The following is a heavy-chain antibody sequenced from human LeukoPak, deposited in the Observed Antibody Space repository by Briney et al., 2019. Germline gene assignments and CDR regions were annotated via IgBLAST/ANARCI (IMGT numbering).Heavy chain of an antibody. J-gene: IGHJ6*03. D-gene: IGHD6-13*01. V-gene: IGHV4-59*01. CDR1: GGSISSYY. CDR3: AGIPLGIYGSSWYGNYYYMDV. Sequence: PSETLSLTCTVSGGSISSYYWSWIRQPPGKGLEWIGYIYYSGSTNYNPSLKSRVTISVDTSKNQFSLKLSSVTAADTAVYYCAGIPLGIYGSSWYGNYYYMDVWGKGTTVTVSS. CDR2: IYYSGST.